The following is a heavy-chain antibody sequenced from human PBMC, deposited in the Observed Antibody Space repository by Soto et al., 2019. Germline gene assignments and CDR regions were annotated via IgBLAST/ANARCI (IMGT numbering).Heavy chain of an antibody. CDR1: GYTFANYA. Sequence: GASVKVSCKASGYTFANYAMQWVRQAPGQRLEWMGWINGGSGSTRYSQNFQGRLTITRDSSANTVYMELSSLRSGDTAIYYCARSTTPLGRIDSSGQATLVSVSS. CDR3: ARSTTPLGRIDS. J-gene: IGHJ5*01. D-gene: IGHD1-1*01. V-gene: IGHV1-3*01. CDR2: INGGSGST.